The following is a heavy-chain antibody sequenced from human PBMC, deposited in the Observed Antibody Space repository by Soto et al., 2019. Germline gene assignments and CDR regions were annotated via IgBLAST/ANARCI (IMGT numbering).Heavy chain of an antibody. CDR2: ISRSSDYI. V-gene: IGHV3-21*01. CDR1: GFTFTTYT. D-gene: IGHD3-16*01. CDR3: AREGKHKTGEWVFYYGMDV. J-gene: IGHJ6*02. Sequence: PXESLSLSCAVSGFTFTTYTMNWVRQAPGKGLEWVSSISRSSDYIYYGDSVRGRFSISRDDAKNSLYLQMNSLRAEDTAVYFCAREGKHKTGEWVFYYGMDVWGQGTTVTVSS.